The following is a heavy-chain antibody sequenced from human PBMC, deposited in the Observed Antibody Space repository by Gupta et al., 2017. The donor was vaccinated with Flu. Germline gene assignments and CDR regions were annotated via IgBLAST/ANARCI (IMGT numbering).Heavy chain of an antibody. CDR1: GGSLSNYH. D-gene: IGHD5-12*01. J-gene: IGHJ4*02. CDR2: FQYTGST. V-gene: IGHV4-59*08. CDR3: ARSESGNDSGDY. Sequence: QVQLQESGLGLGQPSETLFPTCTVSGGSLSNYHWSWIRQPPGKGLEWIAYFQYTGSTTYSPSLESRVTISVDASENQFSLKLTSVTAADTAVYYCARSESGNDSGDYWGQGALVTVSS.